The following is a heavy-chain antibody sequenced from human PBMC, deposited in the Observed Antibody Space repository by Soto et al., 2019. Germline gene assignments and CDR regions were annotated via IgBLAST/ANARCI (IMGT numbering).Heavy chain of an antibody. CDR2: ISYDGSNK. D-gene: IGHD3-16*02. V-gene: IGHV3-30*18. CDR3: AKDASMGEEDDYIWGSYHNDY. J-gene: IGHJ4*02. CDR1: GFTFSSYG. Sequence: GGSLRLSCAASGFTFSSYGMHWVRQAPGKGLEWVAVISYDGSNKYYADSVKGRFTISRDNSKNTLYLQMNSLRAEDTAVYYCAKDASMGEEDDYIWGSYHNDYWGQGTLVTVSS.